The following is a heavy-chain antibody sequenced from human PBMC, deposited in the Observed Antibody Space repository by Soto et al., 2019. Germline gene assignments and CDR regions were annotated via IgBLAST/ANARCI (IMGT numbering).Heavy chain of an antibody. D-gene: IGHD3-10*01. CDR2: IGASGAGT. J-gene: IGHJ4*02. CDR1: GFTFSTYA. CDR3: ALRKTGSFFDY. V-gene: IGHV3-23*01. Sequence: VGSLRLSCAASGFTFSTYAMSWVRQAPGKGLEWVSGIGASGAGTYYAGSVKGRFTISRDNSKNTLHLQMNSLRAEDTAVYYCALRKTGSFFDYWGQGTLVTVSS.